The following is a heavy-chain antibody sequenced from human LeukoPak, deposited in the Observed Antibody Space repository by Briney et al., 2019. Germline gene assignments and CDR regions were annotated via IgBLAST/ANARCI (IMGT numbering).Heavy chain of an antibody. J-gene: IGHJ6*03. CDR3: ARDIGSTSLHYYYYMDV. CDR1: GGSISSYY. Sequence: PSETLSLTCTVSGGSISSYYWSWIRQPAGKGLEWIGRIYTSGSTNYNPSLKSRVTISVDTSKNQFSLKLSSVTAADTAVYYCARDIGSTSLHYYYYMDVWGKGTTVTVSS. V-gene: IGHV4-4*07. D-gene: IGHD2-2*01. CDR2: IYTSGST.